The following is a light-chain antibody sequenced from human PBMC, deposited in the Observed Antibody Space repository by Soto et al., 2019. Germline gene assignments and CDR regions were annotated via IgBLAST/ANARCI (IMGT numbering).Light chain of an antibody. CDR1: QSISSH. CDR3: QQYNYLWA. CDR2: DAS. J-gene: IGKJ1*01. V-gene: IGKV3-15*01. Sequence: EIVMTQSPATLSVSPGERAALSCRASQSISSHLVWYHQKPGQAPRVLIYDASTRATGIPARFSGSGSGTEFTLTINSLQSEDFGVYYCQQYNYLWAFGPGTKVEVK.